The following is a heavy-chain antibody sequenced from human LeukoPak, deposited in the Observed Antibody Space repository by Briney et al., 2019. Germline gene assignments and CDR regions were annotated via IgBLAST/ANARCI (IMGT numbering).Heavy chain of an antibody. CDR2: INHSGST. CDR3: ARIMGDYNILTGLYLNYNFDY. CDR1: GGSFSGYY. J-gene: IGHJ4*02. D-gene: IGHD3-9*01. Sequence: SETLSLTCAVYGGSFSGYYWSWIRQPPGKGLEWIGEINHSGSTNYNPSLKSRVTISVDTSKNQFSLKLRSGTAADTAVYYCARIMGDYNILTGLYLNYNFDYWGQGTLVTVSS. V-gene: IGHV4-34*01.